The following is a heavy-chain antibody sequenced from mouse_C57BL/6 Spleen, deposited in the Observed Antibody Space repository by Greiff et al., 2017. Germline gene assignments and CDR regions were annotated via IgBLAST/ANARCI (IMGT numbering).Heavy chain of an antibody. CDR1: GYTFTSYW. Sequence: QVQLQQPGAELVKPGASVKMSCKASGYTFTSYWITWVKQRPGQGLEWIGDIYPGSGSTNYNEKFKSKATLTVDTSSSTAYMQLSSLTSEDSAVYYCASAYYSNPDYYFDYWGKGTTLTVSS. CDR3: ASAYYSNPDYYFDY. D-gene: IGHD2-5*01. V-gene: IGHV1-55*01. CDR2: IYPGSGST. J-gene: IGHJ2*01.